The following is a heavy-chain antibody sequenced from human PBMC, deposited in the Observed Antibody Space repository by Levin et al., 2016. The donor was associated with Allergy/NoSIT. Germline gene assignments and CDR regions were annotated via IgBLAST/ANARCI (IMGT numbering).Heavy chain of an antibody. D-gene: IGHD2-15*01. Sequence: GESLKISCAASGFTFSGSTLHWVRQASGKGLEWIGRIRTKADTYATAYVESMKGRFTISRDDSKNTAYLQMNSLKTEDTAVYYCTREFSLGPPSTPYYYYYGMDVWGQGTTVTVSS. V-gene: IGHV3-73*01. CDR3: TREFSLGPPSTPYYYYYGMDV. CDR2: IRTKADTYAT. CDR1: GFTFSGST. J-gene: IGHJ6*02.